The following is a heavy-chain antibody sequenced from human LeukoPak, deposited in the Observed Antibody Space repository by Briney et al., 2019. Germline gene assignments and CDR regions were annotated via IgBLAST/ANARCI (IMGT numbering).Heavy chain of an antibody. J-gene: IGHJ4*02. V-gene: IGHV4-39*01. Sequence: SETLSLTCIVSGGSISSTSYYWGWIRQPPGKGLEWIGSIYYTGSTYYNPSLRSRVTISVDTSKNQFSLKLYSVTAADTAVYYCARHPGDRSTPADYWGQGTLVTVSS. CDR1: GGSISSTSYY. D-gene: IGHD7-27*01. CDR2: IYYTGST. CDR3: ARHPGDRSTPADY.